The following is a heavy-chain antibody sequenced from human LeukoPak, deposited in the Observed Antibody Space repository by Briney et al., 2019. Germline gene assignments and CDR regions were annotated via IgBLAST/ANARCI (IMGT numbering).Heavy chain of an antibody. CDR1: GGTFSSYA. V-gene: IGHV1-69*05. D-gene: IGHD2-2*01. Sequence: GASVKVSCKASGGTFSSYAISWVRQAPGQGLEWMGGIIPIFGTANYAQKLQGRVTMTTDTSTSTAYMELRSLRSDDTAVYYCARDRENIVVVPAAAPDYWGQGTLVTVSS. CDR3: ARDRENIVVVPAAAPDY. CDR2: IIPIFGTA. J-gene: IGHJ4*02.